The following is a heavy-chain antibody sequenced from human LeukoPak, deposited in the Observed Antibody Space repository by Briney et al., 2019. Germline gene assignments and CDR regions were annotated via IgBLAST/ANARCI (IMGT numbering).Heavy chain of an antibody. CDR2: ISSSSIYI. J-gene: IGHJ5*02. CDR1: GFIFSNYA. V-gene: IGHV3-21*01. D-gene: IGHD1-26*01. Sequence: GGSLRLSCATSGFIFSNYAVNWVRQAPGKGLEWVSSISSSSIYIYYADSVKGRFTISRDNAKNSLYLQMNSLSAEDTAVYYCARGASNSGSYYNWFDPWGQGTLVSVSS. CDR3: ARGASNSGSYYNWFDP.